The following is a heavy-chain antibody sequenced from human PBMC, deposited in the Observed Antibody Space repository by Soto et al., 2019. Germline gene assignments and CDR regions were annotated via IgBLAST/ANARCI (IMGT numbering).Heavy chain of an antibody. D-gene: IGHD6-19*01. J-gene: IGHJ4*02. Sequence: ASVKVSCEASGGTFSSYSINWVRQAPGQGLEWMGEIIPIFGTANYAQKFQGRVTITADESTSTAYMELSRLRSEDTAVYYCATSRTSIAVPGETEYYFDYWGQGTLVTVTS. CDR2: IIPIFGTA. CDR3: ATSRTSIAVPGETEYYFDY. CDR1: GGTFSSYS. V-gene: IGHV1-69*13.